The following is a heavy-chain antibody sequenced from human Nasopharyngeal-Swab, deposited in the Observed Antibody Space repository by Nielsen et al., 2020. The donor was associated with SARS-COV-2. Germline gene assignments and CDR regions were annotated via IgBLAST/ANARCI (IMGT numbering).Heavy chain of an antibody. V-gene: IGHV3-7*05. CDR2: IKQDGSEK. J-gene: IGHJ6*03. Sequence: VRQMPGKGLEWVANIKQDGSEKYYVDSVKGRFTISRDNAKNSLYLQMNSLRAEDTAVYYCARDYYDSSGYYLLPGYYYYYYMDVWGKGTTVTVSS. D-gene: IGHD3-22*01. CDR3: ARDYYDSSGYYLLPGYYYYYYMDV.